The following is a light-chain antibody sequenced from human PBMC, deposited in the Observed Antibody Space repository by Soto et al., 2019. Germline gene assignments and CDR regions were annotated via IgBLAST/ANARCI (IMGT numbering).Light chain of an antibody. CDR1: QNINTY. V-gene: IGKV1-39*01. CDR3: QQSYGKPT. J-gene: IGKJ1*01. CDR2: DAS. Sequence: DIQMTQSPSSLSASVGHRVTITCRASQNINTYLKWYQQRPGQAPRLLIYDASILQRGVPSRFSGSGSGTDFTLTVASLQPEDFATYFCQQSYGKPTFGQGTKVEI.